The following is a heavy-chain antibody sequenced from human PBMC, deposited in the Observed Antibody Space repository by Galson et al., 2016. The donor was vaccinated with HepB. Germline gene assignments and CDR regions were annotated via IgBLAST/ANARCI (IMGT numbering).Heavy chain of an antibody. CDR1: GFSFSNSA. CDR3: GKHGGFNH. J-gene: IGHJ5*02. D-gene: IGHD3-10*01. V-gene: IGHV3-23*01. Sequence: SLRLSCAASGFSFSNSAMSWVRQAPGRGLEWVSGITRSGDATHSADFVKGRFTISRDNSKNTLYLYMNNLTAGDTARCYCGKHGGFNHWGQGGLVTVSS. CDR2: ITRSGDAT.